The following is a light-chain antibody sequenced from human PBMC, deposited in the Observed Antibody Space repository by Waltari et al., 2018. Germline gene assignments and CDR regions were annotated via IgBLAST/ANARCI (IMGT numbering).Light chain of an antibody. Sequence: QSALTQPASVSGSPGQSLTIPCTGTSSDVGSHDFNLASRSQQHPAKAPKLMIYEGNKRPSGVSSRFSGSKSGNTASLTISGLQAEDEADYYCCSYAGSDTWVFGGGTKLTVL. CDR1: SSDVGSHDFNL. V-gene: IGLV2-23*01. CDR3: CSYAGSDTWV. J-gene: IGLJ3*02. CDR2: EGN.